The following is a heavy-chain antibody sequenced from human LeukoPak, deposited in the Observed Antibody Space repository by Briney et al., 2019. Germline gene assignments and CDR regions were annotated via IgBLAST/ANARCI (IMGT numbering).Heavy chain of an antibody. J-gene: IGHJ4*02. Sequence: SETLSLTCTVSGGSISSSSYFWAWIRQPPGKGPEWIGSIYYSGSTYYNPSLNSRVTISVDTSKNQFSLNLSSVTAADTAVYYCARLITAFQAFDSWGQGTLVTVSS. CDR3: ARLITAFQAFDS. CDR1: GGSISSSSYF. V-gene: IGHV4-39*01. D-gene: IGHD3-16*01. CDR2: IYYSGST.